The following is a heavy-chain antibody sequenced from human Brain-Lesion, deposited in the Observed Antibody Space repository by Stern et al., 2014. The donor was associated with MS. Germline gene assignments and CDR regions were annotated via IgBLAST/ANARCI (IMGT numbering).Heavy chain of an antibody. CDR2: INPNTGGT. D-gene: IGHD3-3*01. Sequence: QVQLVQSGAEVKKPGASVKVSCKTSGYIFTGYYIHWVRQAPGQGLERIAWINPNTGGTKYAQKLQGRVTMSRDTSISTAYVELSSLTSDDTAVYYCARDQRGITIFGVVTDYYYLGMDVWGQGTTVTVSS. CDR1: GYIFTGYY. V-gene: IGHV1-2*02. CDR3: ARDQRGITIFGVVTDYYYLGMDV. J-gene: IGHJ6*02.